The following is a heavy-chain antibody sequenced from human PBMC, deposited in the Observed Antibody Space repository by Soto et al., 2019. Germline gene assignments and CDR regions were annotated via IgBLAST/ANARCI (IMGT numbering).Heavy chain of an antibody. Sequence: GESLKISCKGSGYSFTSCWIGWVRQMPGKGLEWMGIIYPGDSDARYSPSFQGQVTISADKSISTAYLQWSSLKASDTAMYYCARVIAAAGTLSYYYYGMDLWGQGTTVTVSS. V-gene: IGHV5-51*01. D-gene: IGHD6-13*01. CDR3: ARVIAAAGTLSYYYYGMDL. J-gene: IGHJ6*02. CDR1: GYSFTSCW. CDR2: IYPGDSDA.